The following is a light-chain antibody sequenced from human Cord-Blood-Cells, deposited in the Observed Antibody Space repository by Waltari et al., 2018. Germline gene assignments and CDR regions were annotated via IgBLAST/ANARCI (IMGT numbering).Light chain of an antibody. Sequence: EIVLTQSPGTLSLSPGERATLSCRASQSVSSSYLAWYQQKHGQAPRPLIYGASSRATGIPDRFSGSGSGTDFTLTISRLEPEDFAVYYCQQYGSSMYTFGQGTKLEIK. V-gene: IGKV3-20*01. CDR3: QQYGSSMYT. J-gene: IGKJ2*01. CDR2: GAS. CDR1: QSVSSSY.